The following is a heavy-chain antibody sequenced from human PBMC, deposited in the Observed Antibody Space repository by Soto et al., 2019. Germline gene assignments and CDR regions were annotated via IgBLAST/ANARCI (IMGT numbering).Heavy chain of an antibody. D-gene: IGHD2-15*01. CDR3: AKDILSPVVVPAAGALDI. Sequence: GGSLRRSCSASGFTFSSYAMSWVRQAPGKGLEWVSAISGSGGSTYYADSVKGRFTISRDNSKNTLYLQMNSLRAEDTAVYYCAKDILSPVVVPAAGALDIWRQRTMVTVSS. V-gene: IGHV3-23*01. CDR2: ISGSGGST. CDR1: GFTFSSYA. J-gene: IGHJ3*02.